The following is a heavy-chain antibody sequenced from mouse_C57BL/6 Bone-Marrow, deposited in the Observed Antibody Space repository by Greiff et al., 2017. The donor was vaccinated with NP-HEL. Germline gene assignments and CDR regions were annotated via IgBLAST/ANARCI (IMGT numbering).Heavy chain of an antibody. Sequence: EVKLMESGGGLVQPGGSLSLSCAASGFTFTDYYMSWVRQPPGKALEWLGFIRNKANGYTTEYSASVKGRFTISRDNSQSILYLQMNALRDEDSATYYCARSSLYGYYAMDYWGQGTSVTVSS. CDR3: ARSSLYGYYAMDY. D-gene: IGHD1-1*01. V-gene: IGHV7-3*01. CDR2: IRNKANGYTT. CDR1: GFTFTDYY. J-gene: IGHJ4*01.